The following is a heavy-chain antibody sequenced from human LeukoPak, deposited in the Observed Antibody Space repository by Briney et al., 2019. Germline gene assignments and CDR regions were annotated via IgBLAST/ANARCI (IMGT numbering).Heavy chain of an antibody. CDR3: ARDHVYGGTDY. CDR2: TSGDGITT. Sequence: GGSLRLSCAASGFTFHNYAIHWVRQAPGKGLEWVSLTSGDGITTFFADSVKGRFTISRDNSKSSLFLQMNSLRTEDTALYYCARDHVYGGTDYWGQGTLVTVSS. D-gene: IGHD4-23*01. CDR1: GFTFHNYA. V-gene: IGHV3-43*02. J-gene: IGHJ4*02.